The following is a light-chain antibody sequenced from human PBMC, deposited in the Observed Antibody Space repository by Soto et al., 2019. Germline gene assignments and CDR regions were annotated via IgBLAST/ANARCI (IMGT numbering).Light chain of an antibody. CDR2: GSS. Sequence: EVVLTQSPGTLSLSPGERATLSCRASQSVSATYIAWYQQKSGRAPRLILYGSSSRATGVPDRFSGSGSGTEFTLTIDRLEPEDFATYYCQQYGSSPRAFGQGTKVDIK. CDR1: QSVSATY. CDR3: QQYGSSPRA. J-gene: IGKJ1*01. V-gene: IGKV3-20*01.